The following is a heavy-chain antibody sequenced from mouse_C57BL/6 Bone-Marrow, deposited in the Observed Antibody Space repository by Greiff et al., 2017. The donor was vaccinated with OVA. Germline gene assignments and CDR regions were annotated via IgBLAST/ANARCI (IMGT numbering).Heavy chain of an antibody. CDR2: IYPGDGDT. CDR1: GYAFSSSW. V-gene: IGHV1-82*01. D-gene: IGHD2-4*01. J-gene: IGHJ3*01. CDR3: ARGQMIYYDYDRFAY. Sequence: VQRVESGPELVKPGASVKISCKASGYAFSSSWMNWVKQRPGKGLEWIGRIYPGDGDTNYNGKFKGKATLTADKSSSTAYMQLSSLTSEDSAVYFCARGQMIYYDYDRFAYWGQGTLVTVSA.